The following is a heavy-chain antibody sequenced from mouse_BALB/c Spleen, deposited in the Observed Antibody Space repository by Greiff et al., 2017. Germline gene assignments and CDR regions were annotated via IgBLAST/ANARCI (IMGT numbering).Heavy chain of an antibody. J-gene: IGHJ4*01. D-gene: IGHD2-4*01. Sequence: EVKVVESGGGLVKPGGSLKLSCAASGFTFSDYYMYWVRQTPEKRLEWVATISDGGSYTYYPDSVKGRFTISRDNAKNNLYLQMSSLKSEDTAMYYCARDRGGLRRDYAMDYWGQGTSVTVSS. CDR1: GFTFSDYY. V-gene: IGHV5-4*02. CDR2: ISDGGSYT. CDR3: ARDRGGLRRDYAMDY.